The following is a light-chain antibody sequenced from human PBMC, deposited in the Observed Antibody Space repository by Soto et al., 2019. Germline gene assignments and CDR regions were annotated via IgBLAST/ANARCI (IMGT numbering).Light chain of an antibody. CDR2: EVN. V-gene: IGLV2-23*02. J-gene: IGLJ1*01. CDR1: SSNVGSYKL. Sequence: QSVLTQPASVSGSPGQSITISCTGTSSNVGSYKLVSWYQQHPGKAPKLMLFEVNKRPSGVSNRFSGSKSGNTASLPISGLKVEDEAAYYCCSSGGSPTYVFGTATTVTVL. CDR3: CSSGGSPTYV.